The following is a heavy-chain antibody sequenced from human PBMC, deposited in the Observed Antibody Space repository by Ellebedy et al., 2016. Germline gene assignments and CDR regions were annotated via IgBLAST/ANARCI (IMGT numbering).Heavy chain of an antibody. CDR2: INSDGSFP. D-gene: IGHD3-10*01. J-gene: IGHJ4*02. V-gene: IGHV3-74*01. CDR3: ARDGGLGELFEY. CDR1: GFTFSNYW. Sequence: GESLKISCAPSGFTFSNYWMHWVRQAPGKGLVWVSRINSDGSFPSYADSVKGRFTISRDNAKNMLYLQMNSLRAEDTAVYYCARDGGLGELFEYWGQGTLVTVSS.